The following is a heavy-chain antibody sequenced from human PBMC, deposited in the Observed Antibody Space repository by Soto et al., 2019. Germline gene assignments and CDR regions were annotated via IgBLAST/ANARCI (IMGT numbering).Heavy chain of an antibody. Sequence: GASVKVSCKASGYTLTSYGISWVRQAPGQGLEWVGWISAYNTNYAQKLQGRVTMTTDTSTSTAYMELRSLRSDDTAVYYCARERLGFGDLWLFDVAFDIWGQGTMVTVSS. V-gene: IGHV1-18*01. D-gene: IGHD3-10*01. CDR1: GYTLTSYG. J-gene: IGHJ3*02. CDR2: ISAYNT. CDR3: ARERLGFGDLWLFDVAFDI.